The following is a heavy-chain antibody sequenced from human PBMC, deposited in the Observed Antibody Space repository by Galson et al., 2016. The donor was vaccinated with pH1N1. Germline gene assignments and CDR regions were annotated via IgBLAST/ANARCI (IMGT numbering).Heavy chain of an antibody. CDR2: ISSSGSYI. CDR3: ARNGRYGHCGGGNCYPAEDFQY. Sequence: SLRLSCAASGFTFTDYYMSWIRQAPGKGLEWIAYISSSGSYINYADSVKGRFTVSRDHANRSLWLQLNSLTVEDTVVYFCARNGRYGHCGGGNCYPAEDFQYWGRGTLLSVSS. V-gene: IGHV3-11*06. CDR1: GFTFTDYY. D-gene: IGHD2-15*01. J-gene: IGHJ1*01.